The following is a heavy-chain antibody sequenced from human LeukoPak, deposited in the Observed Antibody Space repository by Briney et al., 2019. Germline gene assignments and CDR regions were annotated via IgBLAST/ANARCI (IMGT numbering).Heavy chain of an antibody. CDR3: ARGRYSSSWYRLGFDY. CDR1: GGSFSGYY. Sequence: SETLSLTCAVYGGSFSGYYWSWIRQPPGKGLEWIGEINHSGSTNYNPSLKSRVTISVDTSENQFSLKLSSVTAADTAVYYCARGRYSSSWYRLGFDYWGQGTLVTVSS. V-gene: IGHV4-34*01. CDR2: INHSGST. J-gene: IGHJ4*02. D-gene: IGHD6-13*01.